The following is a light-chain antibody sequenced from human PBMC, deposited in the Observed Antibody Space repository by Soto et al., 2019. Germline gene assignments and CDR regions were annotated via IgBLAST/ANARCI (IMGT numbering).Light chain of an antibody. CDR3: QQYNNWPPWT. Sequence: EIVMTQSPATLSVSPGEGVTLSCRASQSDSSNLAWYQQKPGQAPRLLIHGASTRATGIPARFSGSGSGTEFTLTISSLQSEDFAVYYCQQYNNWPPWTFGQGTKVEIK. CDR1: QSDSSN. CDR2: GAS. V-gene: IGKV3-15*01. J-gene: IGKJ1*01.